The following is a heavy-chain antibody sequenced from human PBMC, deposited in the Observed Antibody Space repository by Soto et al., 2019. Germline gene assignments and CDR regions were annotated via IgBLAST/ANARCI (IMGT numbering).Heavy chain of an antibody. V-gene: IGHV1-69*06. CDR3: ACAGFCRGYFGSWFDP. CDR2: SSPIFGTA. Sequence: ASVKVSGRASGGTFSSYGISWVRQDPGQGREWMGGSSPIFGTANYAQKFQGRATLTADKSTSAAYMELSSLRAEDTAVYYCACAGFCRGYFGSWFDPWGQGTLVTVSS. CDR1: GGTFSSYG. J-gene: IGHJ5*01. D-gene: IGHD2-15*01.